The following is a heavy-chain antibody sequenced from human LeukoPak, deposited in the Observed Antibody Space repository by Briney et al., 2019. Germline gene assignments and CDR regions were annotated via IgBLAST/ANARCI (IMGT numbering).Heavy chain of an antibody. CDR3: ARVRGFNYYDSSGYYSPPLYYFDY. Sequence: SETLSLTCAVYGGSFSGYYWSWIRQPPGKGLEWIGEINHSGSTNYNPSLKSRVTISVDTSKNQFSLKLSSVTAADTAVYYCARVRGFNYYDSSGYYSPPLYYFDYWGQGTLVTVSS. D-gene: IGHD3-22*01. CDR1: GGSFSGYY. V-gene: IGHV4-34*01. J-gene: IGHJ4*02. CDR2: INHSGST.